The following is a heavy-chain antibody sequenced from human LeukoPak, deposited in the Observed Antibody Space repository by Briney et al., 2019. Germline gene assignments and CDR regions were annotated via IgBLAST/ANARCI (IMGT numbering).Heavy chain of an antibody. CDR1: GDSISSRSYY. CDR3: ARHRSARAAAGTGTRLYYYGMDV. D-gene: IGHD6-13*01. J-gene: IGHJ6*02. Sequence: PSETLSLTCTVSGDSISSRSYYWGWIRQPPGKGLEWIGSIYYSGSTYYNPSLKSRVTISVDTSKNQFSLKLSSVTAADTAVYYCARHRSARAAAGTGTRLYYYGMDVWGQGTTVTVSS. CDR2: IYYSGST. V-gene: IGHV4-39*01.